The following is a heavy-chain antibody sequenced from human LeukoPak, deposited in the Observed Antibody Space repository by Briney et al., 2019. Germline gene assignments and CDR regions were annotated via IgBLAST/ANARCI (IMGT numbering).Heavy chain of an antibody. D-gene: IGHD3-10*01. CDR3: ATRPVLLWFGESQRVMDV. V-gene: IGHV4-34*01. CDR1: GGSFSGYY. Sequence: SETLSLTCAVYGGSFSGYYWSWIRQPPGKGLEWIGEINHSGSTNYNPSLKSRVTISVDTSKNQFSLKLSSVTAADTAVYYCATRPVLLWFGESQRVMDVWGQGTTVTVSS. CDR2: INHSGST. J-gene: IGHJ6*02.